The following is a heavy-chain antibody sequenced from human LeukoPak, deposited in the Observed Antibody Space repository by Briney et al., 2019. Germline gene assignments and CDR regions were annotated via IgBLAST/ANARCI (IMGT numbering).Heavy chain of an antibody. V-gene: IGHV3-23*01. D-gene: IGHD4-17*01. J-gene: IGHJ4*02. Sequence: PAGSLRLSCAASGFTFSSYAMSWVRQAPGKGLEWVSAISGSGGSTYYADSVKGRFTISRDNSKNTLYLQMNSLRAEDTAVYYCARFNDYGDYLFDYWGQGTLVTASS. CDR1: GFTFSSYA. CDR2: ISGSGGST. CDR3: ARFNDYGDYLFDY.